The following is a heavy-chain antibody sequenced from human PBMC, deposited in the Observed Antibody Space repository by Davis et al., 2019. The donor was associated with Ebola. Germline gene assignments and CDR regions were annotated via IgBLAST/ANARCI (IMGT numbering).Heavy chain of an antibody. CDR3: ARWHSSSPRAYYYYGMDV. J-gene: IGHJ6*02. CDR1: GGTFSSYA. V-gene: IGHV1-69*13. CDR2: IIPIFGTA. Sequence: AASVKVSCKASGGTFSSYAISWVRQAPGQGLEWMGGIIPIFGTANYAQKFQGRVTITADESTSTAYMELGSLRSEDTAVYYCARWHSSSPRAYYYYGMDVWGQGTTVTVSS. D-gene: IGHD6-6*01.